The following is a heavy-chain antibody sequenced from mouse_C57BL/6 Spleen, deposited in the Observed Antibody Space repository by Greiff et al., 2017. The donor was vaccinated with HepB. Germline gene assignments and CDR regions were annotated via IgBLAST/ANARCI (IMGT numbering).Heavy chain of an antibody. V-gene: IGHV1-15*01. CDR2: IDPETGGT. J-gene: IGHJ2*01. Sequence: SGAELVRPGASVTLSCKASGYTFTDYEMHWVKQTPVHGLEWIGAIDPETGGTAYNQKFKGKAILTADKSSSTAYMELRSLTSEDSAVYYCTRGGTAYWGQGTTLTVSS. D-gene: IGHD1-2*01. CDR3: TRGGTAY. CDR1: GYTFTDYE.